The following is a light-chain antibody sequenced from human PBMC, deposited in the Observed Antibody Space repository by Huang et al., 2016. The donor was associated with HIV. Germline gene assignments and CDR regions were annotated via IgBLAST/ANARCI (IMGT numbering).Light chain of an antibody. CDR2: MAS. Sequence: DTLLTQSPDSLAVSLGERATLTCRSSRSLLFASHSKNLLAWYQQKPGQSPKLLMDMASIREAGVPERFTGSGSGTEFTLTIASLQAEDVAVYYCQQFYNMPYTFGRGTRLEI. J-gene: IGKJ2*01. CDR3: QQFYNMPYT. CDR1: RSLLFASHSKNL. V-gene: IGKV4-1*01.